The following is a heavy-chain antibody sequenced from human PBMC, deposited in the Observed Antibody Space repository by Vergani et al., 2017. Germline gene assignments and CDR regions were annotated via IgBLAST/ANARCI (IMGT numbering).Heavy chain of an antibody. J-gene: IGHJ6*02. V-gene: IGHV1-3*01. Sequence: QVQLVQSGAEVKKPGASVKVSCKASGYTFTSYAMHWVRQAPGQRLEWMGWINAGNGNTKYSQKLQGRVPITRDTSASKAYMELSSLRSEDAAVYYGARDKWRFGELLGAGMDVWGQGTTVTVSS. CDR2: INAGNGNT. CDR3: ARDKWRFGELLGAGMDV. CDR1: GYTFTSYA. D-gene: IGHD3-10*01.